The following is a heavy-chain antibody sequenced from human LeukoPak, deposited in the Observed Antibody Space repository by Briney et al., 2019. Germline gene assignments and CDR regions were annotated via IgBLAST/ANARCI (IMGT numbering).Heavy chain of an antibody. CDR3: ARVYYYDSSGKGAFDI. CDR1: GYSISSGYY. V-gene: IGHV4-38-2*02. Sequence: SETLSLTCTVSGYSISSGYYWGWIRQPPGKGLEWIGSIYHSGSTYYNPSLKSRVTISVDTSKNQFSLKLSSVTAADTAVYYCARVYYYDSSGKGAFDIWGQGTMVTVSS. D-gene: IGHD3-22*01. CDR2: IYHSGST. J-gene: IGHJ3*02.